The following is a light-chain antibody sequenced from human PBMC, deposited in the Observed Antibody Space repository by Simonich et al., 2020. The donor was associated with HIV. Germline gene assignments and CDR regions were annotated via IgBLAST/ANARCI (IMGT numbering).Light chain of an antibody. CDR3: QQSYSTPFT. J-gene: IGKJ2*01. Sequence: DIQMTQSPSSLSASVGDRVTITCRASQSISSYLNWYQRKPGKAPKLLIYAASSLQSGVPSRFSGSGSGTDFTLTISSLQREDFASYYCQQSYSTPFTFGQGTKVEIK. CDR2: AAS. CDR1: QSISSY. V-gene: IGKV1-39*01.